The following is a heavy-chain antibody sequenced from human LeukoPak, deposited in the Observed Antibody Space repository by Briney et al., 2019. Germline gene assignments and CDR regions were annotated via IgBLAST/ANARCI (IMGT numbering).Heavy chain of an antibody. Sequence: PSETLSLTCAVYGGSLSGYYWSWIRQPLGKGLEWIGEINHSESTKYNPSVKSRVTISVDTSKNQFSLKLSSVTAAETAVYYCARVPAMDGNYYYYYGMDVWGQGTTVTVSS. CDR3: ARVPAMDGNYYYYYGMDV. D-gene: IGHD5-18*01. J-gene: IGHJ6*02. CDR2: INHSEST. CDR1: GGSLSGYY. V-gene: IGHV4-34*01.